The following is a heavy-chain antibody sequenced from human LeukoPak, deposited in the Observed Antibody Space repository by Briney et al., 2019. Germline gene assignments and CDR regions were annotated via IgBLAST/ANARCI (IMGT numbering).Heavy chain of an antibody. CDR3: ASYWGSGANWFDP. J-gene: IGHJ5*02. D-gene: IGHD7-27*01. V-gene: IGHV4-59*01. CDR1: GGSISSYY. CDR2: IYYSGST. Sequence: PSETLSLTCTGSGGSISSYYWSWIRQPPGKGLEWIGYIYYSGSTNYNPSLKSRVTISVDTSKNQFSLKLSSVTAADTAVYYCASYWGSGANWFDPWGQGTLVTVYS.